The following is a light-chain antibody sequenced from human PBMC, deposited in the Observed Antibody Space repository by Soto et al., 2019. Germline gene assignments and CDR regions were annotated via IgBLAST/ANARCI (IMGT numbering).Light chain of an antibody. J-gene: IGLJ3*02. CDR2: DVR. CDR3: CSYAGSYVWV. V-gene: IGLV2-11*01. CDR1: SSDVGAYNY. Sequence: QSVLTQPRSVSGSPGQSVTISCTGTSSDVGAYNYVSWYQQHPGKAPKLMIYDVRKRPSGVPDRFSASKSGSTASPTISGLQAEDEADYYCCSYAGSYVWVFGGGTKVTVL.